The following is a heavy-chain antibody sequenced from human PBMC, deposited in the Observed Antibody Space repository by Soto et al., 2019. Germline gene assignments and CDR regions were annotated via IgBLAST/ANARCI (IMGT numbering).Heavy chain of an antibody. CDR2: ISSSSSYI. D-gene: IGHD2-15*01. J-gene: IGHJ3*02. V-gene: IGHV3-21*01. Sequence: EVQLVESGGGLGKPGGSLRLSCAASGFTFSSYSMNWVRQAPGKGLEWVSSISSSSSYIYYADSVKGRFTISRDNAKNSLYLQMNSLRAEDTAVYYCAREGSGGDAFDIWGQGTMVTVSS. CDR1: GFTFSSYS. CDR3: AREGSGGDAFDI.